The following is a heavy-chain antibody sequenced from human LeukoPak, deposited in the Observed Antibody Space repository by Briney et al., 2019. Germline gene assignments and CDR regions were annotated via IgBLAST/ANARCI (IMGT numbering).Heavy chain of an antibody. V-gene: IGHV6-1*01. Sequence: SQTLSLTCAISGDSVSSNNADWNWIRQSPSRGLEWLGRTCYTSKWNNDYAISVKSRITINPDTSKNQFSLQLNSVTPEDTAVYYCARGGYDFWNGYYGNWFDPWGQGTLVTVSS. CDR2: TCYTSKWNN. CDR3: ARGGYDFWNGYYGNWFDP. J-gene: IGHJ5*02. CDR1: GDSVSSNNAD. D-gene: IGHD3-3*01.